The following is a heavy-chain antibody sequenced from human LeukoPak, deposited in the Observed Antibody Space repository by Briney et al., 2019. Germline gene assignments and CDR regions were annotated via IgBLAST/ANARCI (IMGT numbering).Heavy chain of an antibody. CDR3: ASSSDYYYMDV. CDR1: GFTFSNYW. J-gene: IGHJ6*03. Sequence: GGSLRLSCAASGFTFSNYWMSWVRQAPGKGLEWVANIKQDGSEKYYVDSVKGRFTISRDNAKNSLYLQMNSLRAEDTAVYYCASSSDYYYMDVWGKGTTVTVSS. CDR2: IKQDGSEK. V-gene: IGHV3-7*01.